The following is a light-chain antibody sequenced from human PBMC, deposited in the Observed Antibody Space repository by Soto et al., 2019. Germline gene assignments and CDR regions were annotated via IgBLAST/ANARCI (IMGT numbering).Light chain of an antibody. CDR1: SSNIGAGYD. CDR3: QSYDSSLSGYV. J-gene: IGLJ1*01. Sequence: QSVLTQPPSVSGAPGQRVTISCTGSSSNIGAGYDVHWYQQFPGTAPKLLIYVNSNRPSGVPDRFSGSKSGTSASLAITGLQAEDEVDYYCQSYDSSLSGYVFGTGTKLTVL. V-gene: IGLV1-40*01. CDR2: VNS.